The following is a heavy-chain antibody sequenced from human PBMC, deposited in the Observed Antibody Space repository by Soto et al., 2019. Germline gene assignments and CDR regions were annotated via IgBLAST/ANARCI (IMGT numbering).Heavy chain of an antibody. J-gene: IGHJ2*01. CDR3: ARDLRGWYFDL. V-gene: IGHV4-59*01. D-gene: IGHD4-17*01. CDR1: GGSMTDYY. Sequence: QVQLQESGPGLVKPSETPSLTCTVSGGSMTDYYWSWIRQPPGKGLEWIGYIYYTGHTNYNYNPSLKSRVTMSVDTSKNQFSLKLSSVTAADTAVYFCARDLRGWYFDLWGRGTLVTVSS. CDR2: IYYTGHTNY.